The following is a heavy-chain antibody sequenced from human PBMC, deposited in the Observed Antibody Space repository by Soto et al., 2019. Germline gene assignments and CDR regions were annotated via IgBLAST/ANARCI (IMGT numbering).Heavy chain of an antibody. CDR3: ARPGRTETVFRGVDV. J-gene: IGHJ6*02. CDR2: IYHRGNT. CDR1: GGSFIRSDYY. D-gene: IGHD4-17*01. V-gene: IGHV4-39*01. Sequence: QLQLQESGPGLLKPSETLSLTCTVSGGSFIRSDYYWGWIRQSPGKGLEWIGNIYHRGNTHYNPSLKSRVAISVDTSRNQFSLELSSVTAADTAVYFCARPGRTETVFRGVDVWGQGTTVTVSS.